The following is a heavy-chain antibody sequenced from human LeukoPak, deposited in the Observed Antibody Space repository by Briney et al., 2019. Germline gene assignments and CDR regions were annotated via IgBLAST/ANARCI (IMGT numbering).Heavy chain of an antibody. CDR3: ARDLVGATWLPGSDAFDI. D-gene: IGHD1-26*01. CDR1: GGSISSSSYY. V-gene: IGHV4-39*07. Sequence: SETLSLTCTVSGGSISSSSYYWGWIRQPPGKGLEWIGSIYYSGSTYYNPSLKSRVTISVDTSKNQFSLKLSSVTAADTALYYCARDLVGATWLPGSDAFDIWGLGTMVIVSS. J-gene: IGHJ3*02. CDR2: IYYSGST.